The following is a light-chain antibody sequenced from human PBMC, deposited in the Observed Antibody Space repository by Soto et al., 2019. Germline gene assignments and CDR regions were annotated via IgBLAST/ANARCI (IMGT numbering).Light chain of an antibody. CDR3: QQYVSWT. V-gene: IGKV3-20*01. CDR2: GAS. CDR1: QTISSNY. J-gene: IGKJ1*01. Sequence: EIVLTQSPGTLSVSPGERATLSCRASQTISSNYLAWYQQKPGQAPSLLIYGASSRATGIPDRFSGSGSGLALTLTISRLEPEDSAIYYCQQYVSWTFGQGTKVEIK.